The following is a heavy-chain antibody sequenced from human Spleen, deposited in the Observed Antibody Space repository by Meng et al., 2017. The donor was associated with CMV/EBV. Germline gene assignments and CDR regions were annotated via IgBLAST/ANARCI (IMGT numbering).Heavy chain of an antibody. V-gene: IGHV4-4*02. D-gene: IGHD3-3*01. CDR2: IYHSGGT. J-gene: IGHJ4*02. CDR3: ARVRGYDFWSGYYLFDY. Sequence: ASTISSNRWIWVRQPPGKGLEWIGEIYHSGGTNYNPSLRSRVPMSVDKSKNQFSLKLSSVTAADTAVYYCARVRGYDFWSGYYLFDYWGQGTLVTVSS. CDR1: ASTISSNR.